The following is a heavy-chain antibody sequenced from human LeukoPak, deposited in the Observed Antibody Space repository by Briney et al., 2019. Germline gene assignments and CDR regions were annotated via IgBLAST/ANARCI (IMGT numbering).Heavy chain of an antibody. CDR3: ERLYGNFQNYYDY. V-gene: IGHV4-39*07. Sequence: PSETLSLTCTVSGDSISSISYYWGWIRQPPGKGLEWVGHIYYRGSTFYNSSLKSRVTISVDTSKNHFSLKLTSVTAADTAVYYCERLYGNFQNYYDYWGQGTLVTVSS. J-gene: IGHJ4*02. CDR1: GDSISSISYY. CDR2: IYYRGST. D-gene: IGHD4-23*01.